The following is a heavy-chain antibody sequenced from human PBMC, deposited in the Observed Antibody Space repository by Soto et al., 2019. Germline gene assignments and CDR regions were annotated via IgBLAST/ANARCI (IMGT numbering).Heavy chain of an antibody. CDR1: GGSISSGDYY. CDR2: IYHSGST. CDR3: ARLMMEEGAFDI. J-gene: IGHJ3*02. Sequence: SETLSLTCTVSGGSISSGDYYWSWIRQPPGKGLEWIGYIYHSGSTYYNQSLKSRVTISVDTSKNQYSLKLSSVTAAVSSVYYCARLMMEEGAFDIWGQGTMVTVSS. D-gene: IGHD3-16*01. V-gene: IGHV4-30-4*01.